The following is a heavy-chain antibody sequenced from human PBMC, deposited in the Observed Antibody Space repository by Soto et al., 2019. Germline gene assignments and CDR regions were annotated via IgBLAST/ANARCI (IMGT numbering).Heavy chain of an antibody. CDR2: IYYTGNT. CDR3: ARRTVNIRTFYSGLKTHCFDY. Sequence: SETPSLTCAVSGGSISSSSYYWGWIRQPPGKGLEWIGSIYYTGNTYYTPSLQSRVAISVDTSKNQFSLKLNSVTAADTAVYYCARRTVNIRTFYSGLKTHCFDYWGQGALVTVSS. CDR1: GGSISSSSYY. V-gene: IGHV4-39*01. J-gene: IGHJ4*02. D-gene: IGHD6-19*01.